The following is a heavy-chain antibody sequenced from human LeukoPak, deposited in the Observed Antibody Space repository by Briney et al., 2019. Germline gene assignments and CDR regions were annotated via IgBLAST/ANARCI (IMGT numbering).Heavy chain of an antibody. CDR3: ARAVHMAAAAGTFFDY. Sequence: GGSLRLSCAASGFTFSDYYMSWIRQAPGKGLEWVSCISSSGSTIYYADSVKGRFTISRDNAKNSLYLQMNSLRAEDTAVYYCARAVHMAAAAGTFFDYWGQGTLVTVSS. D-gene: IGHD6-13*01. CDR2: ISSSGSTI. J-gene: IGHJ4*02. V-gene: IGHV3-11*01. CDR1: GFTFSDYY.